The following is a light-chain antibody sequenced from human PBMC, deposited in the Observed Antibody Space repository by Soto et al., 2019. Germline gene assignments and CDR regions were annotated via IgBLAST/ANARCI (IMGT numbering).Light chain of an antibody. CDR2: DAS. CDR1: QSGGSF. V-gene: IGKV3-11*01. Sequence: EIVVTQSPATLSLSPGERATRSCSASQSGGSFLAWYQHKPCQAPRLLIYDASTTAPGIPARFSGSMSATDFTHTIRSLEPEDFEVYYCHHRSNLWTFGQGTKVEIK. J-gene: IGKJ1*01. CDR3: HHRSNLWT.